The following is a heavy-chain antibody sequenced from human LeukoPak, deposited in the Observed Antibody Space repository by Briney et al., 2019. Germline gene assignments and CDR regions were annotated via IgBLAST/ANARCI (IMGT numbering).Heavy chain of an antibody. V-gene: IGHV3-74*01. Sequence: INTDGSSTSYADSVKGRFTISRDNAKNTLYLQMNSLRPEDTAVYFCARGRMCQLLLFDYWGQGTLVTVSS. J-gene: IGHJ4*02. D-gene: IGHD2-2*01. CDR3: ARGRMCQLLLFDY. CDR2: INTDGSST.